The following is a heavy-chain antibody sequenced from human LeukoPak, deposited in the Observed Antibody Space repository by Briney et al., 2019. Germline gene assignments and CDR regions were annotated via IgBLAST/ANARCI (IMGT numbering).Heavy chain of an antibody. D-gene: IGHD3-10*01. J-gene: IGHJ4*02. Sequence: GGSLRLSCAASGFTVSSNYMSWVRQAPGKGLEWVSVIYSGGSTYYADSVKGRFTISGDNSKNTLYLQMNSLRADDTAVYYCAKDLGIGGSGFWGQGTLVTVSS. CDR3: AKDLGIGGSGF. CDR2: IYSGGST. V-gene: IGHV3-53*01. CDR1: GFTVSSNY.